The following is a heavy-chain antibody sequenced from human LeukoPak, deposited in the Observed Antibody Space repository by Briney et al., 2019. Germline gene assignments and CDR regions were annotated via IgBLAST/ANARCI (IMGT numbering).Heavy chain of an antibody. J-gene: IGHJ4*02. Sequence: GGSLRLSCAASGFTFSYYAMHWVRQAPGKGLEWVAAITYGGSDQYGDSVKGRFTISRDNSKNTLYLQMDSLRVEDTAIYYCVRRFDCWGQGTLVTVSS. CDR1: GFTFSYYA. CDR2: ITYGGSDQ. CDR3: VRRFDC. V-gene: IGHV3-30*04.